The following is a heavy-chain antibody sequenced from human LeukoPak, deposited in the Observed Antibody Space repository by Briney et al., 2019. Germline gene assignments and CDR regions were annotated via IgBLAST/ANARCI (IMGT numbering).Heavy chain of an antibody. CDR1: GFTFSSYA. D-gene: IGHD6-6*01. CDR2: ISYDGSNK. J-gene: IGHJ4*02. CDR3: AKLYSSSSSLVY. Sequence: TGGSLRLSCAASGFTFSSYAMHWVRQAPGKGLEWVAVISYDGSNKYYADSVKGRFTISRDNSKNTLYLQMNSLRAEDTAVYYCAKLYSSSSSLVYWGQGTLVTVSS. V-gene: IGHV3-30*18.